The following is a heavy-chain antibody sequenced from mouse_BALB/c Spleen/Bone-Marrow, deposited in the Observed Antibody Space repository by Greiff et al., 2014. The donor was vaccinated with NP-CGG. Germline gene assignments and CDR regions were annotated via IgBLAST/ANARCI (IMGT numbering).Heavy chain of an antibody. CDR1: GYTFTDYA. D-gene: IGHD3-2*01. CDR2: ISTYSGNT. Sequence: QVQLQQSAPELVRPGVSVKISCKGSGYTFTDYAMHWVKQSHAKSLEWIGVISTYSGNTNYNQKFKGKATMTVDKSSSTAYMELARLTSEDSAIYYCARPRQLGLAFYAMDYWGQGTSVTVSS. CDR3: ARPRQLGLAFYAMDY. V-gene: IGHV1-67*01. J-gene: IGHJ4*01.